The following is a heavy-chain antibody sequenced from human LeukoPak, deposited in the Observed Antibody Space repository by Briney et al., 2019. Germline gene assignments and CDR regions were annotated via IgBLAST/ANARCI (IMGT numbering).Heavy chain of an antibody. J-gene: IGHJ4*02. V-gene: IGHV4-4*02. CDR1: GGPISNTNW. Sequence: SETLSLTCGVSGGPISNTNWWTWVRQPPGEGLRCIGEVNLQGSTNYNPSLKSRVTISVDTSKNQFSLKLSSVTAADTGVYYCARLAQRARGYFDYWGQGTLVTVS. D-gene: IGHD3-10*01. CDR2: VNLQGST. CDR3: ARLAQRARGYFDY.